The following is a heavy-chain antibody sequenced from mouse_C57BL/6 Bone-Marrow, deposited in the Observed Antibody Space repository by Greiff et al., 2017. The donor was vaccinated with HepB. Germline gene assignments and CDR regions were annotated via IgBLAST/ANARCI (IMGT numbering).Heavy chain of an antibody. D-gene: IGHD1-1*01. V-gene: IGHV5-4*01. CDR3: ARDSRRGFAY. J-gene: IGHJ3*01. CDR2: ISDGGSYT. CDR1: GFTFSSYA. Sequence: VESGGGLVKPGGSLKLSCAASGFTFSSYAMSWVRQTPEKRLEWVATISDGGSYTYYPDNVKGRFTISRDNAKNNLYLQMSHLKSEDTAMYYCARDSRRGFAYWGQGTLVTVSA.